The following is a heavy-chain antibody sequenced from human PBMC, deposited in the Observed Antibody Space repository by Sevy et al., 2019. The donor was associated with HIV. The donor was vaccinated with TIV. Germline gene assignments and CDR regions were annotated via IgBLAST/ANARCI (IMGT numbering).Heavy chain of an antibody. J-gene: IGHJ4*02. D-gene: IGHD3-10*01. V-gene: IGHV3-23*01. CDR1: GFTFSSYA. CDR3: ATVPGWGITMVRGVRPYFEY. Sequence: GGSLRLSCAASGFTFSSYAMSWVRQAPGKGLEWVSAISGSGGSTYYADSVKGRFTISRDNSKNTLYLQMNSLRAEDTAVYYCATVPGWGITMVRGVRPYFEYWGQGTLVTVSS. CDR2: ISGSGGST.